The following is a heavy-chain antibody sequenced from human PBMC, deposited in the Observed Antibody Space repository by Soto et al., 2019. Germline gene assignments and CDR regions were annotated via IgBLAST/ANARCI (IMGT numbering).Heavy chain of an antibody. J-gene: IGHJ4*02. CDR1: GFTFSTYA. D-gene: IGHD1-1*01. CDR2: ISSSSATI. Sequence: LGGSLRLSCAASGFTFSTYAVNWLRQAPGKGLEWLSYISSSSATIYYADSVRGRFTISRDNGKNSLFLQMDSLRDEDPAVFYCARGARLNSPKCSFDYWGRGTLVTVSS. CDR3: ARGARLNSPKCSFDY. V-gene: IGHV3-48*02.